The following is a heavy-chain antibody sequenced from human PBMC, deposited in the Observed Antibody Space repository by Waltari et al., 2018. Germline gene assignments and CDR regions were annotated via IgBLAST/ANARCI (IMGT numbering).Heavy chain of an antibody. CDR3: ARDATGIAVAGIYYYYYYGMDV. CDR2: INPNSGGT. CDR1: GYTFTGYY. V-gene: IGHV1-2*02. D-gene: IGHD6-19*01. Sequence: QVQLVQSGAEVKKPGASVKVSCKASGYTFTGYYMHWVRQAPGQGLEWMGWINPNSGGTNYAQKFQGRVTMTRDTSISTAYRELSRLRSDDTAVYYCARDATGIAVAGIYYYYYYGMDVWGQGTTVTVSS. J-gene: IGHJ6*02.